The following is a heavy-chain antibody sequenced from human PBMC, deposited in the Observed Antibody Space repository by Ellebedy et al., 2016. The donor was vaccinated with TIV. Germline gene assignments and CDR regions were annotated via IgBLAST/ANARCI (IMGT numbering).Heavy chain of an antibody. J-gene: IGHJ6*02. CDR1: SGSISHSHYY. Sequence: MPSETLSLTCTVPSGSISHSHYYWGWIRQPPGKGLEWIGSIHASGSTYYNSSLRSRLTISVDTSKNQFSLQLTSVTSADTAVYYWEREHGELRSQYYSTDVWGQGTTVTVSS. CDR2: IHASGST. V-gene: IGHV4-39*02. CDR3: EREHGELRSQYYSTDV. D-gene: IGHD3-10*01.